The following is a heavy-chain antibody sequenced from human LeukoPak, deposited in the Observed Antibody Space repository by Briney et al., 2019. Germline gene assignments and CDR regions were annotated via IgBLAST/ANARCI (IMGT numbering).Heavy chain of an antibody. V-gene: IGHV3-21*05. CDR1: GFTFRRYA. Sequence: GGSLRLSCAASGFTFRRYALNWVRQAPGKGLGWVSYISGTNEIHDAYFVEGRFTISKDDAKNSLYLLINSRRVDETALYYCERDDSWVFDYWGQGTLVTVSS. J-gene: IGHJ4*02. CDR2: ISGTNEI. D-gene: IGHD6-13*01. CDR3: ERDDSWVFDY.